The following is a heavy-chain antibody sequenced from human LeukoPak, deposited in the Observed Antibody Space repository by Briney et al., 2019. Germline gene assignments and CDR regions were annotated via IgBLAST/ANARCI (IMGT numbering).Heavy chain of an antibody. CDR1: GYSFTSYW. Sequence: GESLKISCKGSGYSFTSYWIGWVRQMPGKGLEWMGIIYPGDSDTRYSPSFQGQVTISADKSISTAYLQWSSLKASDTAMYYCASSKYYDSSGQPLTLFDYWGQGTLVTVSS. J-gene: IGHJ4*02. CDR3: ASSKYYDSSGQPLTLFDY. CDR2: IYPGDSDT. V-gene: IGHV5-51*01. D-gene: IGHD3-22*01.